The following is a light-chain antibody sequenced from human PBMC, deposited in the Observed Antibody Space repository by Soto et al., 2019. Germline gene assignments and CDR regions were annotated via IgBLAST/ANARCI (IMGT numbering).Light chain of an antibody. CDR2: GAS. J-gene: IGKJ4*01. CDR1: QSVSSSY. Sequence: EIVLTQSPGTLSLSPGERATLSCRASQSVSSSYLAWYQQKPGQAPRQLIYGASSRATGIPDRFSGSGSGTYFTLTSTRLETEYFAVYYCQHYRTSFGGGTRVEIK. V-gene: IGKV3-20*01. CDR3: QHYRTS.